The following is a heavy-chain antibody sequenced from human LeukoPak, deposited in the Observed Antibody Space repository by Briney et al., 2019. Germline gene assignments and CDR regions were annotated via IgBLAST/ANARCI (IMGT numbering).Heavy chain of an antibody. J-gene: IGHJ6*03. CDR3: ARGANFGAIGTTYYYYMDV. D-gene: IGHD1-1*01. CDR1: GYSISSGYY. CDR2: IYHSGST. Sequence: SETLSLTCTVSGYSISSGYYWGWIRQPPGKGLEWIGSIYHSGSTYYNPSLKSRVTISVDTSKNQFSLKLSSVTAADTAVYYCARGANFGAIGTTYYYYMDVWGKGTTVTISS. V-gene: IGHV4-38-2*02.